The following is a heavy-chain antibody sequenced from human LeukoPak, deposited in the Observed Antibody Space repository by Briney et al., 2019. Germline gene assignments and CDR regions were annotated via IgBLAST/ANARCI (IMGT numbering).Heavy chain of an antibody. CDR2: FFYSGST. V-gene: IGHV4-59*12. J-gene: IGHJ2*01. CDR1: GGSLDPYY. Sequence: SETLSLTCSVSGGSLDPYYWSWIRQPPGKGLEWSGYFFYSGSTNYNPSFNSRVNISIDTAKNQISLSLSSVTAADTAVYYCARDRDEGFDLWGRGTLVTVSS. CDR3: ARDRDEGFDL.